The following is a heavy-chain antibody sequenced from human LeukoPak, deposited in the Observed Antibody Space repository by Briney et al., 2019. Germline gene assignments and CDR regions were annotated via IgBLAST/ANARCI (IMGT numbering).Heavy chain of an antibody. CDR1: GYTFTGYY. CDR2: INPNSGGT. D-gene: IGHD2-15*01. J-gene: IGHJ4*02. CDR3: AWVATGQWELLFDY. Sequence: ASVTVSCKASGYTFTGYYMHWVRQAPGQGLEWMGWINPNSGGTNYAQKFQGRVTMTRDTSISTAYMELSRLRSDDTAVYYCAWVATGQWELLFDYWGQGTLVTVSS. V-gene: IGHV1-2*02.